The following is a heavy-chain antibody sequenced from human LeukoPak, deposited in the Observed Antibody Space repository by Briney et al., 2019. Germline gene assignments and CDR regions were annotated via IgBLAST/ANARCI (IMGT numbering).Heavy chain of an antibody. V-gene: IGHV3-9*01. J-gene: IGHJ3*02. D-gene: IGHD3-10*01. CDR2: ISWNSGSI. Sequence: GGSLRLSCAASGFTFDDYAMHWVRQAPGKGLEWVSGISWNSGSIGYADSVKGRFTISRDNAKNSLYLQMNSLRAEDTALYYCAKSDRAMVRGGDAFDIWGQGTMVTVSS. CDR1: GFTFDDYA. CDR3: AKSDRAMVRGGDAFDI.